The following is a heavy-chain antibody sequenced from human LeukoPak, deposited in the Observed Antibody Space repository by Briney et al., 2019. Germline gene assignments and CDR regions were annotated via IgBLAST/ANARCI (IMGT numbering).Heavy chain of an antibody. D-gene: IGHD3-10*01. CDR1: GFTFSICA. J-gene: IGHJ4*02. CDR2: ISGSGSST. Sequence: PGGSLRLSCAASGFTFSICAMTWVRQAPGKGLEGVSGISGSGSSTYYADSVKGRFTISRDSSKNTVYLQMNSLRAEDTAIYYCAKADGSYKTLIDYWGQGTLVTVSS. V-gene: IGHV3-23*01. CDR3: AKADGSYKTLIDY.